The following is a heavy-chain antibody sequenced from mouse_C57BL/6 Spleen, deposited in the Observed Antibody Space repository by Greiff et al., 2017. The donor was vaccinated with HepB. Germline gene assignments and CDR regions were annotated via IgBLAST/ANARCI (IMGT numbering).Heavy chain of an antibody. D-gene: IGHD1-1*01. CDR3: ARWAVVESRADY. J-gene: IGHJ4*01. Sequence: QVQLQQPGAELVMPGASVKLSCKASGYTFTSYWMHWVKQRPGQGLEWIGEIDPSDSYTNYNQKFKGKSTLTVDKSSSTAYMQLSSLTSEDSAVYYCARWAVVESRADYWGQGTSVTVSS. V-gene: IGHV1-69*01. CDR1: GYTFTSYW. CDR2: IDPSDSYT.